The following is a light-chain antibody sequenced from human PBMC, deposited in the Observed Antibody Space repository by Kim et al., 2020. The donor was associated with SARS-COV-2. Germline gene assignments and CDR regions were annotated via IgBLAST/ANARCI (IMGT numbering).Light chain of an antibody. CDR1: PGSLPD. CDR2: ADA. CDR3: QPDSTPTPCT. Sequence: VTAERAAPSAGTDHPGSLPDLAWHPRQPGQAPILLVYADAPQATGAPDRFSGSGSGTEFTLPVTRLKSDEFALYYCQPDSTPTPCTFGQGTK. J-gene: IGKJ2*02. V-gene: IGKV3D-15*01.